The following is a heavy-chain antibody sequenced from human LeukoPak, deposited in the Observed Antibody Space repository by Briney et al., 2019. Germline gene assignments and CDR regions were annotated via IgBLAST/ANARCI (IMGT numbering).Heavy chain of an antibody. V-gene: IGHV4-59*13. D-gene: IGHD6-19*01. Sequence: SETLSLTSTVSGGSISSYYWSWIRQPPGKGLEWIGYIYYSGSTNYNPSLKSRVTISVDTSKNQFSLKLSSVTAADTAVYYCARDSSGWYGEDYYYYGMDVWGQGTTVTVSS. CDR1: GGSISSYY. CDR3: ARDSSGWYGEDYYYYGMDV. J-gene: IGHJ6*02. CDR2: IYYSGST.